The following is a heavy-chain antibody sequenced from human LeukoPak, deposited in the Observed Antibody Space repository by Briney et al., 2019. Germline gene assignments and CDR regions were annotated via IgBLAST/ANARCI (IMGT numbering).Heavy chain of an antibody. J-gene: IGHJ4*02. CDR2: IIPIFGTA. CDR1: GGTFSSYA. CDR3: ARGSRDFWSGYDY. V-gene: IGHV1-69*13. Sequence: ASVMVSCKASGGTFSSYAISWVRQATGQGLEWMGGIIPIFGTANYAQKFQGRVTITADESTSTAYMELSSLRSEDTAVYYCARGSRDFWSGYDYWGQGTLVTLSS. D-gene: IGHD3-3*01.